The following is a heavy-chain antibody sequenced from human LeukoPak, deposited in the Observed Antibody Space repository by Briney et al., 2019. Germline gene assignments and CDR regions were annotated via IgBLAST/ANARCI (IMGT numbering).Heavy chain of an antibody. D-gene: IGHD3-10*01. Sequence: SETLSLTCTVSGGSISPLYWGWIRQPPGKGLEFIGYIYYSGTTNYNPSLRSRVTLSVDTSKNQFSLKLSSVTAADTAVYYCSRGGVAAKYYFDYWGPGTLVTVSS. CDR2: IYYSGTT. J-gene: IGHJ4*02. V-gene: IGHV4-59*11. CDR3: SRGGVAAKYYFDY. CDR1: GGSISPLY.